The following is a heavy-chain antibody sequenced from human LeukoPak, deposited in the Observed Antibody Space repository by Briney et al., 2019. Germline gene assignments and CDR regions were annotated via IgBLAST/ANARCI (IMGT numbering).Heavy chain of an antibody. CDR2: IWYDGSNK. V-gene: IGHV3-33*01. D-gene: IGHD3-9*01. CDR3: ARENYDILTGYPWGRYYYYGMDV. CDR1: GFTFSSYG. Sequence: GGSLRLSCAASGFTFSSYGMHWVRQAPGKRLERVAVIWYDGSNKYYADSVKGRFTISRDNSKNTLYLQMNSLRAEDTAVYYCARENYDILTGYPWGRYYYYGMDVWGQGTTVTVSS. J-gene: IGHJ6*02.